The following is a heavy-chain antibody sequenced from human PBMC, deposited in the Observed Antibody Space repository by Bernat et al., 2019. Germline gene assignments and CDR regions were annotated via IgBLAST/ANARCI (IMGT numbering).Heavy chain of an antibody. D-gene: IGHD3-10*01. J-gene: IGHJ4*02. CDR3: AGVGPGGSGSQGVDY. V-gene: IGHV3-11*05. Sequence: QVQLVESGGGLVKPGGSLRLSCAASGFTFSDYYMSWIRQAPGKGLEWVSYISSSSSYTNYADSVKGRFTISRDNAKNSLYLQMNSLRAEDTAVYYWAGVGPGGSGSQGVDYWGQGTLVTVSS. CDR1: GFTFSDYY. CDR2: ISSSSSYT.